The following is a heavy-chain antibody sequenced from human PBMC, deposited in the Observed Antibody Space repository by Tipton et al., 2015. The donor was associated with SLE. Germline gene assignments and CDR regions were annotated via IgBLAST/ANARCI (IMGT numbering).Heavy chain of an antibody. V-gene: IGHV3-53*01. CDR1: GFIVSSKF. CDR2: IYGRGST. J-gene: IGHJ3*02. CDR3: ASGYTYGPDAFDI. Sequence: GSLRLSCAASGFIVSSKFMAWVRQAPGKGPEWVSFIYGRGSTYYADSVKGRFTLSRDTSENTLYLQMNTLRAEDTAVYYCASGYTYGPDAFDIWGQGTMVTVSS. D-gene: IGHD5-18*01.